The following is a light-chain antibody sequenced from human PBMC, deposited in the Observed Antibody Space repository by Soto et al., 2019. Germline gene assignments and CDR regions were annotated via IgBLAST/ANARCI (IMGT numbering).Light chain of an antibody. J-gene: IGKJ4*01. V-gene: IGKV3-11*01. Sequence: EIVLTQSPGTLSLSPGERATLSCRASQKISSYLAWYQQKPGQAPRLLIYDASNRATGIPARFSGSGSATDFTLTISSLEPEDFAVYYCQQRSNWPPLTFGGGTKVEIK. CDR3: QQRSNWPPLT. CDR2: DAS. CDR1: QKISSY.